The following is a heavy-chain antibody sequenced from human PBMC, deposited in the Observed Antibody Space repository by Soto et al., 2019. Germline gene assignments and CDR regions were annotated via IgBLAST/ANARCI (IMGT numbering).Heavy chain of an antibody. CDR1: GFSLSTSGVG. CDR3: AHRRGGLWFGEYRFDP. D-gene: IGHD3-10*01. CDR2: IYWDDDK. V-gene: IGHV2-5*02. Sequence: QITLKESGPTLVKPIQTLTLTCTFSGFSLSTSGVGVGWIRQPPGKALEWLALIYWDDDKRYSPSRKSRLTLNKATSKNQVVLTMTNMYPVDTATYSWAHRRGGLWFGEYRFDPWGQGTLVTVSS. J-gene: IGHJ5*02.